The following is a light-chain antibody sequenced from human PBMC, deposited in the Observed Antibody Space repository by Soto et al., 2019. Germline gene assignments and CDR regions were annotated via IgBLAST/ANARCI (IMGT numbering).Light chain of an antibody. CDR3: CSYAGGYTYL. CDR1: NTDVGDYNY. Sequence: QSALTQPASVAGSPGQSITISCTGSNTDVGDYNYVSWYQQHPGRPPKLMIYDVARWPSGVPDRFSGSKSGNTASLTISGLQAEDEADYFCCSYAGGYTYLFGTGTKLTVL. CDR2: DVA. J-gene: IGLJ1*01. V-gene: IGLV2-11*01.